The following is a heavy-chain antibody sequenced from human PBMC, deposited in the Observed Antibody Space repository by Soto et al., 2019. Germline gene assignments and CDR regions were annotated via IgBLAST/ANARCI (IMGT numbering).Heavy chain of an antibody. CDR2: ISYDGSNK. D-gene: IGHD2-21*02. CDR3: AKAGGDCPFDY. J-gene: IGHJ4*02. CDR1: GFTFSSYG. V-gene: IGHV3-30*18. Sequence: QVQLVESGGGVVQPGRSLRLSCAASGFTFSSYGMHWVRQAPGKGLEWVAVISYDGSNKYYADSVKGRFTISRDNSKNPLYLQMNSLRAEDTAVYYCAKAGGDCPFDYWGQGTLVTVSS.